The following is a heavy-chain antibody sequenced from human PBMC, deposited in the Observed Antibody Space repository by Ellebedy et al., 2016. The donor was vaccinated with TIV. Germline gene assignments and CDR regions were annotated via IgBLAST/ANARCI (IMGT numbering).Heavy chain of an antibody. Sequence: GGSLRLXXAASGFTFSSYRMHWVRQAPGKGLEWVAVISYDGSNKYYADSVKGRFTISRDNSKNTLYLQMNSLRAEDTAVYYCANPSTTANYWGQGTLVTVSS. CDR1: GFTFSSYR. CDR3: ANPSTTANY. J-gene: IGHJ4*02. V-gene: IGHV3-30*18. D-gene: IGHD4-11*01. CDR2: ISYDGSNK.